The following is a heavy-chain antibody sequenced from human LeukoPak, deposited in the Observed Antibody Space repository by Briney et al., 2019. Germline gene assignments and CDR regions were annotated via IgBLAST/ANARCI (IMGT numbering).Heavy chain of an antibody. CDR3: AKGVYHDSTGYVDF. V-gene: IGHV3-23*01. Sequence: GGSLRLSCAASGFSFSSYAMSWVRQAPGKGLEWVSTISGSGDSTYFADSVKGRFTISRDNSKNTLYLQMSSLRPEDTAVYFCAKGVYHDSTGYVDFWGQGTLVTVSS. CDR1: GFSFSSYA. J-gene: IGHJ4*02. D-gene: IGHD3-22*01. CDR2: ISGSGDST.